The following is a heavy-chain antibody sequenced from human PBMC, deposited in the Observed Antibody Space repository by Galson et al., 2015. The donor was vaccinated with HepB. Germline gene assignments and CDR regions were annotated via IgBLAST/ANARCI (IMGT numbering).Heavy chain of an antibody. CDR1: EFTFSNYA. CDR3: VRGPPRVAMDYYYYGMDV. Sequence: SLRLSCAASEFTFSNYALHWVRQAPGKALEWVAHISYDGSKKSYGDFVKGRFTISRDDSKNTVYLQMNSLRVEDSSLYYCVRGPPRVAMDYYYYGMDVWGPGTTVTVSS. CDR2: ISYDGSKK. V-gene: IGHV3-30*03. J-gene: IGHJ6*01. D-gene: IGHD2-8*01.